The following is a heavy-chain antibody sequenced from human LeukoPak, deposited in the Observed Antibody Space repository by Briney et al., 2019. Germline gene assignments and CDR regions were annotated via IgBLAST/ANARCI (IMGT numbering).Heavy chain of an antibody. CDR2: ISGSGGRT. Sequence: PGGSLRLSCAASGFTFSSYAMSWVRQAPGKGLEWVSDISGSGGRTYYADSVKGRFTISRDNSKNTLYLQMNSLRAEDTAVYYCTSSSSRGIYYYYYYMDVWGKGTTVTVSS. V-gene: IGHV3-23*01. J-gene: IGHJ6*03. CDR1: GFTFSSYA. CDR3: TSSSSRGIYYYYYYMDV. D-gene: IGHD6-6*01.